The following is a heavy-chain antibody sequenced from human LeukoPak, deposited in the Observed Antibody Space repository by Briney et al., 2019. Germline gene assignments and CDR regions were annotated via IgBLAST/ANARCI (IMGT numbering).Heavy chain of an antibody. Sequence: SETLSLTCTVSGGSISSYYWSWIRQPPGKGLEWIGNIYDRGSTKYNPSLKSRVTISVDTSKNQFSLRLSSVTAADTAVYYCARGRTFDNWGQGTLVTASS. CDR1: GGSISSYY. J-gene: IGHJ4*02. CDR3: ARGRTFDN. V-gene: IGHV4-59*01. CDR2: IYDRGST.